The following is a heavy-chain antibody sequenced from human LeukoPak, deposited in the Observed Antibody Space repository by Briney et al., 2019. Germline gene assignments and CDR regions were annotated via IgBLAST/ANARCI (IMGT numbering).Heavy chain of an antibody. D-gene: IGHD6-19*01. J-gene: IGHJ4*02. Sequence: TSETLSLTCTVSGGSISSSSYYWGWIRQPPGKGLEWIGYIDNSGSTKYNPSLQSRITMSRDTSKKRFSLKLTSVTAADTAMYYCASGAGWLIDYWGQGTLVSVSS. V-gene: IGHV4-61*05. CDR3: ASGAGWLIDY. CDR1: GGSISSSSYY. CDR2: IDNSGST.